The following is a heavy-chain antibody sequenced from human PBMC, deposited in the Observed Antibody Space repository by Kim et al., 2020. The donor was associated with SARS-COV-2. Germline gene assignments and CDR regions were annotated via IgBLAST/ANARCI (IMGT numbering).Heavy chain of an antibody. J-gene: IGHJ4*02. D-gene: IGHD1-26*01. Sequence: GGSLRLSCAASGFTFSYYAMSWVRQAPGKGLEWVSAISGSGGTTYYADSVKGRFTISRDNSKNTLWLQMNSLRAEDTAVYYCAKHRARVGTAYGIDYWGQGTLVTVSS. V-gene: IGHV3-23*01. CDR2: ISGSGGTT. CDR1: GFTFSYYA. CDR3: AKHRARVGTAYGIDY.